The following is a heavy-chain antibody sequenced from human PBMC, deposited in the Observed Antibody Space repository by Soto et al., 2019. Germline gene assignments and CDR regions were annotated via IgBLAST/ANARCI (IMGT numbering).Heavy chain of an antibody. CDR1: GGSISSGGYS. V-gene: IGHV4-30-2*01. D-gene: IGHD2-2*01. J-gene: IGHJ4*02. CDR3: TRVPHY. Sequence: QLQLQESGSGLVKPSQTLSLTCAVSGGSISSGGYSWSWIRQPPGKGLEWIGYMYHSGSTSYNPSLKRRVTISIARSPNQFSLKLSSVTAADTAVYYCTRVPHYWAPGMLVTVSS. CDR2: MYHSGST.